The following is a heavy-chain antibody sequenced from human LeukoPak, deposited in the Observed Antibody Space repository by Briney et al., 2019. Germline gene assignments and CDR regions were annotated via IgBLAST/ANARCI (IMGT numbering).Heavy chain of an antibody. V-gene: IGHV5-51*03. D-gene: IGHD4-11*01. CDR1: GYSFTSYW. CDR3: ARVTSDGYYYYYYMDV. J-gene: IGHJ6*03. Sequence: GESLTLSCKGSGYSFTSYWIGWVRQMPGKGLEWMGIIYPGDSDTRYSPSFQGQVTISADKSISTAYLQWSSLKASDTAMYYCARVTSDGYYYYYYMDVWGKGTTVTVSS. CDR2: IYPGDSDT.